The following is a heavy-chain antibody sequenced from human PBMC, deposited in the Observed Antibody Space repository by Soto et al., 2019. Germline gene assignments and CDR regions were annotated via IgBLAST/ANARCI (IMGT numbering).Heavy chain of an antibody. Sequence: QVQLVQSGAEVKKPGASVKVSCKASGYTLNTYGITWVRQAPGQGLEWMGWISANNDHTNYPQKLQGRVTMTTDTPTSTAYMQLRSLTSDDPAVYYCARGTYFDYWGQGTLVTVSS. CDR2: ISANNDHT. CDR3: ARGTYFDY. CDR1: GYTLNTYG. J-gene: IGHJ4*02. V-gene: IGHV1-18*01.